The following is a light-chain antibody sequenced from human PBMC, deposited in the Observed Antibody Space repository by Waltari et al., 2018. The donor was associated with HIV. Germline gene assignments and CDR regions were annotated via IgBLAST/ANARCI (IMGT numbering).Light chain of an antibody. CDR3: ATWDDSLNAWV. V-gene: IGLV1-44*01. Sequence: QSVLNQSPSASGTPGQRVIISCSGSSSNIGSNTVTWYQQFPGTAPKLLIYSYGQRPSGVPERFSCSKSATSAALAISGLRSEDEADYYCATWDDSLNAWVFGGGTKLTVL. CDR1: SSNIGSNT. CDR2: SYG. J-gene: IGLJ3*02.